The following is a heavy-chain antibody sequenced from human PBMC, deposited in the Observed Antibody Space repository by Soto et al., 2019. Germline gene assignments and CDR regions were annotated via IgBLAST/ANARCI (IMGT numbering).Heavy chain of an antibody. CDR1: GGSISSYY. J-gene: IGHJ4*02. CDR2: IYYSGST. D-gene: IGHD3-3*01. V-gene: IGHV4-59*01. Sequence: PSETLSLTCTVSGGSISSYYWSWIRQPPGKGLEWIGYIYYSGSTNYNPSLKSRVTISVDTSKNQFSLKLSSVTAADTAVYYCARDGRGYYYFDYWGRGTLVTVSS. CDR3: ARDGRGYYYFDY.